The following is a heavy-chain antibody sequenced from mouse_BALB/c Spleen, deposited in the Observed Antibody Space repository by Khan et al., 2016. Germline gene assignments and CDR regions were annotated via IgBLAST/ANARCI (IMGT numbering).Heavy chain of an antibody. CDR1: GYTFTDYS. Sequence: QVQLQQSGTELPRPGASVKLSCKASGYTFTDYSLHWVMQRTVPGLEWIGAIFPGSGRPYSNEKFTGKASLTAATSSSTAYMQRSSLKSEDSAVYFCARSYYGYFAMDYWGHGASVTVSS. D-gene: IGHD1-2*01. V-gene: IGHV1-77*01. CDR2: IFPGSGRP. CDR3: ARSYYGYFAMDY. J-gene: IGHJ4*01.